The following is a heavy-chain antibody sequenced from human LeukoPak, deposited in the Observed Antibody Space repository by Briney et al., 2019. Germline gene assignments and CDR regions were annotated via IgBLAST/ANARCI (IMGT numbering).Heavy chain of an antibody. Sequence: PSETLSLTCTVSGGSISSSSYYWGWIRQPPGKELEWIGNIYYSGSTYYNPSLTSRVTISVDTSKNQFSLKLSSVTAADTAVYYCARLDYGGHYFDYWGQGTLVTVSS. CDR1: GGSISSSSYY. D-gene: IGHD4-17*01. CDR3: ARLDYGGHYFDY. V-gene: IGHV4-39*01. CDR2: IYYSGST. J-gene: IGHJ4*02.